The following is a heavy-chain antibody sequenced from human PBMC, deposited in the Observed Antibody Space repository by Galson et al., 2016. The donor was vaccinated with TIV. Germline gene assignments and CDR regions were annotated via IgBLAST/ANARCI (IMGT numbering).Heavy chain of an antibody. V-gene: IGHV3-21*01. D-gene: IGHD5-18*01. J-gene: IGHJ4*02. CDR2: ISSSGRFI. CDR3: ARVRVEGEYSYGAFEY. CDR1: GFTFNAYA. Sequence: SLRLSCAAFGFTFNAYAMHWVRQAPGKGLEWVSSISSSGRFIYYADSLKGRFTISRDRAGNSLHLQMNSLRAEDTAIYYCARVRVEGEYSYGAFEYWGPGILVTVSS.